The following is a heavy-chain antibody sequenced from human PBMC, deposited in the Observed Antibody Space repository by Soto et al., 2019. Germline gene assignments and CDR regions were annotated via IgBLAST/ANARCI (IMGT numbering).Heavy chain of an antibody. J-gene: IGHJ4*02. CDR2: IRSKPYGETT. CDR3: SRDGRIVATKYYFDY. CDR1: GFTFGDYI. Sequence: GGSLRLSCTSSGFTFGDYIMSRFRQAPGKGLEWVGFIRSKPYGETTEYAASVKGRFTISRDDSKASAYLQMNSLKTEDTAVYYCSRDGRIVATKYYFDYWGQGTLVTVSS. V-gene: IGHV3-49*03. D-gene: IGHD5-12*01.